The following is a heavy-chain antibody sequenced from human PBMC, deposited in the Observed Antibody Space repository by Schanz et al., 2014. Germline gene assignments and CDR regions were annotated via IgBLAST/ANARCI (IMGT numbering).Heavy chain of an antibody. D-gene: IGHD6-13*01. CDR1: GYIFGSHG. V-gene: IGHV1-46*03. Sequence: QLMQSGSEVRKPGASATVSCKASGYIFGSHGMTWVRQAPGQGLEWMGIINPSGGSTSYAQKFQGRVAMTRDTSTSTVYMELSSLRSEDTAVYYCARDGEAAAGCDYWGQGTLVTVSS. J-gene: IGHJ4*02. CDR2: INPSGGST. CDR3: ARDGEAAAGCDY.